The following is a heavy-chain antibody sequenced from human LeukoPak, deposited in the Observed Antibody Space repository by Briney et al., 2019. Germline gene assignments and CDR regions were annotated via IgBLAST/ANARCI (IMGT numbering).Heavy chain of an antibody. Sequence: PSETLSLTCTVSVDSISNYYWSWIRQPPGKGLEWIGYIYYTGSTNYNPSFKSRVTISVDTSKNQFSLKLSSVTAADTVVYYCAARRAYYFDYWGQGTLVTVSS. V-gene: IGHV4-59*01. CDR2: IYYTGST. CDR3: AARRAYYFDY. CDR1: VDSISNYY. J-gene: IGHJ4*02.